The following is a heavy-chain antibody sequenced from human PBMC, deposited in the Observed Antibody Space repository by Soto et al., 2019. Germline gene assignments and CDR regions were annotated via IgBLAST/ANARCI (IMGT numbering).Heavy chain of an antibody. CDR2: IYYSGST. CDR1: GGSISSYY. CDR3: ASSYYYGPVGRGAFDI. V-gene: IGHV4-59*01. J-gene: IGHJ3*02. D-gene: IGHD3-10*01. Sequence: SETLSLTCTVSGGSISSYYWSWIRQPPGKGLEWIGYIYYSGSTNYNPSLKSRVTISVDTSKNQFSLKLSSVTAADTAVYYCASSYYYGPVGRGAFDIWGQGTMVTVSS.